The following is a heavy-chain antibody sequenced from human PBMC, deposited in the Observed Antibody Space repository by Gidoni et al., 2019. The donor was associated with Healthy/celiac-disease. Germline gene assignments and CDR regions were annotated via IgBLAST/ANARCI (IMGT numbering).Heavy chain of an antibody. CDR1: GYTFTSYY. D-gene: IGHD6-13*01. V-gene: IGHV1-46*01. Sequence: QVQLVQSGAEVKKPGASVTVSCKASGYTFTSYYMHWVRQAPGQGLEWMGIINPSGGSTSYAQKFQGRVTMTRDTSTSTVYMELSSLRSEDTAVYYCASTLAAHDYYYGMDVWGQGTTVTVSS. CDR3: ASTLAAHDYYYGMDV. J-gene: IGHJ6*02. CDR2: INPSGGST.